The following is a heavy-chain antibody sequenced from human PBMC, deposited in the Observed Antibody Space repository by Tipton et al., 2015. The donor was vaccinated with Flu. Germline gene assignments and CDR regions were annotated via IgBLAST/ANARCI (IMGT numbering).Heavy chain of an antibody. V-gene: IGHV3-21*01. CDR2: ISSSSSYI. D-gene: IGHD1-26*01. J-gene: IGHJ4*02. CDR1: GFTFSSYS. CDR3: ARDRGEYSGSYSDFDY. Sequence: SLRLSCAASGFTFSSYSMNWVRQAPGKGLEWVSSISSSSSYIYYADSVKGRFTISRDNAKNSLYLQMNSLRAEDTAVYYCARDRGEYSGSYSDFDYWGQGTLVTVSS.